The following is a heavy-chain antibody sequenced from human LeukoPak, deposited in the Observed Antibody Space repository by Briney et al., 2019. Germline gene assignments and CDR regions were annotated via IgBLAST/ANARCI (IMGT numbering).Heavy chain of an antibody. J-gene: IGHJ6*03. D-gene: IGHD1-20*01. V-gene: IGHV1-69*13. Sequence: ASVKVSCKASGGTFSSYAISWVRQATGQGLEWMGGIIPIFGTANYAQKFQGRVTITADESTSTAYMKLSSLRSEDTAVYYCARDRDNWNDARGILWRNYYYYMDVWGKGTTVTVSS. CDR2: IIPIFGTA. CDR3: ARDRDNWNDARGILWRNYYYYMDV. CDR1: GGTFSSYA.